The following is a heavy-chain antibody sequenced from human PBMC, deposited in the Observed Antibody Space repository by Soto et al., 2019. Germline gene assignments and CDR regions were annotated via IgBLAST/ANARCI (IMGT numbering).Heavy chain of an antibody. CDR1: GGSFSGYY. CDR2: INHSGST. CDR3: ARVSIVVVVAAPANDAFDI. D-gene: IGHD2-15*01. V-gene: IGHV4-34*01. Sequence: SETLSLTCAVYGGSFSGYYWSWIRQPPGKGLEWIGEINHSGSTNYNPSLKSRVTISVDTSKNQFSLKLSSVTAADTAVYYCARVSIVVVVAAPANDAFDIWGQGTMVTVSS. J-gene: IGHJ3*02.